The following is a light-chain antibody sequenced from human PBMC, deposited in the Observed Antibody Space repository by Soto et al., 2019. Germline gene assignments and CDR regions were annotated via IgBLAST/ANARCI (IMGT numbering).Light chain of an antibody. J-gene: IGKJ1*01. CDR2: DVS. V-gene: IGKV3-11*01. CDR1: QSFTSY. CDR3: QQRSNWTWT. Sequence: EIVLTQSPATLSLSPGERATLSCRASQSFTSYLAWYQQKPGQAPRLLIYDVSSRATSIPARFSGSGSGTDFTLTISSLDPEDFAVYYCQQRSNWTWTFGQGTKVEIK.